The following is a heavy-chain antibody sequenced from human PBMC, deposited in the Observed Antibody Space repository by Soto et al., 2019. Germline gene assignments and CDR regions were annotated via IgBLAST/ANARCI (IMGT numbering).Heavy chain of an antibody. CDR1: GYTFTSYY. J-gene: IGHJ4*02. Sequence: ASVKVSSKASGYTFTSYYICCVRQAPRQRRERMGGISAYNGNTNYEQTLQGRVTITTDTSTSTAYMELSCLRSADTAVYYCARAIKGYFLHLNYWGQGNLVTVS. CDR3: ARAIKGYFLHLNY. V-gene: IGHV1-18*01. D-gene: IGHD2-15*01. CDR2: ISAYNGNT.